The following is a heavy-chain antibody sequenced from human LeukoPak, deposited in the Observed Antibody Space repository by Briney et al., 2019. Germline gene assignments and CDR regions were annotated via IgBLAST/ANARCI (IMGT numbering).Heavy chain of an antibody. CDR3: ARARYSSGWYGAFDI. CDR1: GGSISSYY. Sequence: SETLSLTCTVSGGSISSYYWNWIRQPAGKGLEWIGRIYTSGSTNYNPSLKSRVTMSVDTSKNQFSLKLSSVSAADMAVYYCARARYSSGWYGAFDIWGQGTMVTVSS. J-gene: IGHJ3*02. CDR2: IYTSGST. D-gene: IGHD6-19*01. V-gene: IGHV4-4*07.